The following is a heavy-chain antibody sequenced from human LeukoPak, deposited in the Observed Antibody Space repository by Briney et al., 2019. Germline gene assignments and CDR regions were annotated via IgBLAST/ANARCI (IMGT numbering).Heavy chain of an antibody. CDR3: ATKQWLAPPPDS. D-gene: IGHD6-19*01. Sequence: GGSLRLPCAASGFTFSKYWMLWVRHAPGKGLESVSRINTDGTVTTYADSVKGRFTVSRDNADNTMFLQMNSVRDEDTAVYYCATKQWLAPPPDSWGQGTPVTVSS. V-gene: IGHV3-74*01. J-gene: IGHJ4*02. CDR1: GFTFSKYW. CDR2: INTDGTVT.